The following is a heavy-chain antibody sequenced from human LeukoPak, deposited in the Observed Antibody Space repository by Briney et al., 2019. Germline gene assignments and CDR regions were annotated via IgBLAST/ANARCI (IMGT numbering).Heavy chain of an antibody. D-gene: IGHD5-18*01. CDR3: AKNAGYSYGLYYFDY. CDR2: ISVSGNT. Sequence: GGSLRLSCAASGFTLSSYAMSWVRQAPGKGLEWVSAISVSGNTYHADSVKGRFTISRDSSKNTLYLQMNRLRAEDAAVYYCAKNAGYSYGLYYFDYWGQGTLVTVSS. J-gene: IGHJ4*02. V-gene: IGHV3-23*01. CDR1: GFTLSSYA.